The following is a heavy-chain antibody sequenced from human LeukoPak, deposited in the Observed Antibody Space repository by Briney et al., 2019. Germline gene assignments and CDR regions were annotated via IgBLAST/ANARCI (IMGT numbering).Heavy chain of an antibody. V-gene: IGHV3-23*01. Sequence: PGGSLRLSCAASGFTFSSYAMSWVRQAPGKGLEWVSAISGSGGSTYYADSVKGRFTISRDNSKNTLYLQMNSLRAEDTAIYYCAKVTYRYFGSGSYSIDYWGQGTLVTVSS. D-gene: IGHD3-10*01. CDR2: ISGSGGST. J-gene: IGHJ4*02. CDR3: AKVTYRYFGSGSYSIDY. CDR1: GFTFSSYA.